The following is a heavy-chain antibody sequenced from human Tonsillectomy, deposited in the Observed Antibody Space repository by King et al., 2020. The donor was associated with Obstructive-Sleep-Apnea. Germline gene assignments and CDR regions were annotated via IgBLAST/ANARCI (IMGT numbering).Heavy chain of an antibody. J-gene: IGHJ4*02. CDR3: ARICPGSSWADY. D-gene: IGHD6-13*01. CDR2: VDWVVYK. CDR1: GFSLSTSGMC. Sequence: VTLKESGPALVKPTQTLTLTCTFSGFSLSTSGMCVKWFLQPPGKALEWLARVDWVVYKYYSTTLKTRLTISKDTSKNQVVLTMTNMDPVDTATYYCARICPGSSWADYWGQGTLVTVSS. V-gene: IGHV2-70*11.